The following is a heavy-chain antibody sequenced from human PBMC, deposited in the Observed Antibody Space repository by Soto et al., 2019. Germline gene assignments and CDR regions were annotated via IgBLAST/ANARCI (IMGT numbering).Heavy chain of an antibody. V-gene: IGHV3-23*01. CDR1: GFTFSSYA. J-gene: IGHJ4*02. Sequence: EVQLLESGGGLVQPGGSMRLSFAASGFTFSSYAMSLVRQAPGKGLEWVSAISGSGGSTYYADSVKGRFTISRDNSKNTLYLQMNSLRAEDTAVYYCAKDGEWLRTYYFDYWGQGTLVTVSS. CDR3: AKDGEWLRTYYFDY. CDR2: ISGSGGST. D-gene: IGHD5-12*01.